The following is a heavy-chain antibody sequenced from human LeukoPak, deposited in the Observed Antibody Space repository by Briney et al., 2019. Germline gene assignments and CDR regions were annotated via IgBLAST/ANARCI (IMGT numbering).Heavy chain of an antibody. CDR3: ARFVGACSGGSCYSDY. CDR2: IYPGDSDT. V-gene: IGHV5-51*01. D-gene: IGHD2-15*01. J-gene: IGHJ4*02. Sequence: GESLKISCKGSRYSFTSYWIGWVRQMPGKGLEWMGIIYPGDSDTRCSPSFQGQVTISADKSISTAYLQWNSLKASDTAMYYCARFVGACSGGSCYSDYWGQGTLVTVSS. CDR1: RYSFTSYW.